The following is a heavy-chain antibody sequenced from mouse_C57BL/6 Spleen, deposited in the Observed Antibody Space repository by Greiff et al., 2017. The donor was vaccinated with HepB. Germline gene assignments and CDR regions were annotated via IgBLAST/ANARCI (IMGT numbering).Heavy chain of an antibody. V-gene: IGHV1-82*01. Sequence: VQLVESGPELVKPGASVKISCKASGYAFSSSWMNWVKQRPGKGLEWIGRIYPGDGDTNYNGKFKGKATLTADKSSSTAYMQLSSLTSEDSAVYFCARSLIYYDYDYWGQGTTLTVSS. CDR1: GYAFSSSW. CDR2: IYPGDGDT. D-gene: IGHD2-4*01. CDR3: ARSLIYYDYDY. J-gene: IGHJ2*01.